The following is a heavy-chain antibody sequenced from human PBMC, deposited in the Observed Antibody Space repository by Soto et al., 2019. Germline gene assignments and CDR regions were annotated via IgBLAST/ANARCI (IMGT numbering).Heavy chain of an antibody. D-gene: IGHD3-10*01. CDR3: ARDLAYGSGSYGFLDY. CDR1: GFTFSSYS. J-gene: IGHJ4*02. Sequence: GGSLRLSCAASGFTFSSYSMNWVRQAPGKGLEWVSYISSSSSTIYYADSVKGRFTISRDNAKNSLYLQMNSLRDEDTAVYYCARDLAYGSGSYGFLDYWGQGTLVTVS. V-gene: IGHV3-48*02. CDR2: ISSSSSTI.